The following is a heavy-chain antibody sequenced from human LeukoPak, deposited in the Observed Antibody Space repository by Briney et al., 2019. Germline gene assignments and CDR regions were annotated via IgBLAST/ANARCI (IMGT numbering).Heavy chain of an antibody. CDR1: GYTFTGYY. J-gene: IGHJ4*02. V-gene: IGHV1-2*02. D-gene: IGHD6-19*01. CDR2: INPNSGGT. CDR3: ATYSPREQWLVRGFDY. Sequence: ASVKVSCKASGYTFTGYYMHWVRQAPGQGLEWMGWINPNSGGTNYAQKFQGRVTMTRDTSISTAYMELSRLRSDDTAVYYCATYSPREQWLVRGFDYWGQGTLVTVSS.